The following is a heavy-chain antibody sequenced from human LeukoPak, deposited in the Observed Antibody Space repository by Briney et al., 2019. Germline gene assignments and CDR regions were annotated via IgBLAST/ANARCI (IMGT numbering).Heavy chain of an antibody. V-gene: IGHV4-34*01. D-gene: IGHD3-22*01. CDR2: INHSGST. Sequence: PSETLSLTCTVSGDSISSYYWSWIRQPPGKGLEWIGEINHSGSTNYNPSLKSRVTISVDTSKNQFSLKLSSVTAADTAVYYCARKTYYYDSSGYYPYYYYYMDVWGKGTTVTVSS. CDR3: ARKTYYYDSSGYYPYYYYYMDV. CDR1: GDSISSYY. J-gene: IGHJ6*03.